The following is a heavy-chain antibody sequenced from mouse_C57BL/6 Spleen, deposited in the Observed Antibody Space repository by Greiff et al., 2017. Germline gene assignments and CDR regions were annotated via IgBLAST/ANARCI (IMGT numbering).Heavy chain of an antibody. J-gene: IGHJ2*01. CDR2: ISYDGSN. Sequence: EVQLQQSGPGLVKPSQSLSLTCSVTGYSITSGYYWNWIRQFPGNKLEWMGYISYDGSNNYNPSLKNRISITRDTSKNQFFLKLNSVTTEDTATYYCATNYYYGSRSGGYYFDYWGQGTTLTVSS. V-gene: IGHV3-6*01. D-gene: IGHD1-1*01. CDR1: GYSITSGYY. CDR3: ATNYYYGSRSGGYYFDY.